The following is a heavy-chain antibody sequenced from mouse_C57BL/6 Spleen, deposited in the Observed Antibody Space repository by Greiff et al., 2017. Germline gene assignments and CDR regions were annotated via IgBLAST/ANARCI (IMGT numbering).Heavy chain of an antibody. D-gene: IGHD2-5*01. Sequence: QVQLQQSGAELARPGASVKMSCKASGYTFTSYTMHWVKQRPGQGLEWIGYINPSSGYTKYNQKFKDKATLTADKSSSTAYMQLSSLTSEDSAVYYCARSPLYYSNYVGYFDVWGTVTTVTVSS. CDR2: INPSSGYT. CDR3: ARSPLYYSNYVGYFDV. V-gene: IGHV1-4*01. CDR1: GYTFTSYT. J-gene: IGHJ1*03.